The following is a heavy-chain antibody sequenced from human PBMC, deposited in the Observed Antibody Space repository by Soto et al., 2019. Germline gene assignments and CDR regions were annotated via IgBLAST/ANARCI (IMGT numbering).Heavy chain of an antibody. D-gene: IGHD2-2*01. CDR1: GYTFTSYY. Sequence: SVEVSLKASGYTFTSYYMHWVRQAPGQGLEWMGIINPSGGSTSYAQKFQGRVTMTRDTSTSTVYMELSSLRSEDTAVYYCAREWDIVVVPAASYYYGMDVWGQGTTVTVSS. CDR3: AREWDIVVVPAASYYYGMDV. J-gene: IGHJ6*02. CDR2: INPSGGST. V-gene: IGHV1-46*01.